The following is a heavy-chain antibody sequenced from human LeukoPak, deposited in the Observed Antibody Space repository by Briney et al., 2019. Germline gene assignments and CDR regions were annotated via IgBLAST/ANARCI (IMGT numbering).Heavy chain of an antibody. CDR1: GGSISSYY. J-gene: IGHJ4*02. CDR3: ARERRNYYDSSGYDY. V-gene: IGHV4-59*01. CDR2: IHYSGST. Sequence: SETLSLTCTVSGGSISSYYWSWIRQPPGKGLEWIGYIHYSGSTNYNPSLKSRVTISVDTSRNQVSLKLSSVSAADTAVYYCARERRNYYDSSGYDYWGQGTLVTVSS. D-gene: IGHD3-22*01.